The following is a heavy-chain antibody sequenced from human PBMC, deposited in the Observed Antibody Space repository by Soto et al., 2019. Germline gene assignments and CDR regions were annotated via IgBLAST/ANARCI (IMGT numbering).Heavy chain of an antibody. J-gene: IGHJ4*02. CDR2: INADGSSI. Sequence: EVQLVESGGGLIQPGGSLRLSCAASGFTFSNSWMHWVRQAPGKGLVWLSHINADGSSIRSADSVRGRLTISRDNAKNTLFLQMSSLTAEDTAVYFCARDRLNNAYNTFFDYRGQGTLVTVSS. D-gene: IGHD1-1*01. CDR1: GFTFSNSW. V-gene: IGHV3-74*01. CDR3: ARDRLNNAYNTFFDY.